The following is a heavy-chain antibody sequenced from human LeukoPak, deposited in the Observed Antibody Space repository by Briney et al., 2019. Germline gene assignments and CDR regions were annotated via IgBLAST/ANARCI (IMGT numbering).Heavy chain of an antibody. V-gene: IGHV4-4*02. CDR3: ARVAAAGHPLFDY. CDR1: GGSISSSNW. J-gene: IGHJ4*02. Sequence: SGTLSLTCAVSGGSISSSNWWRWGRQPPGKGLEWIGEIYHSGSTNYNPSLKSRVTISVDKSKNQFSLKLSSVTAADTAVYYCARVAAAGHPLFDYWGQGTLVTVSS. CDR2: IYHSGST. D-gene: IGHD6-13*01.